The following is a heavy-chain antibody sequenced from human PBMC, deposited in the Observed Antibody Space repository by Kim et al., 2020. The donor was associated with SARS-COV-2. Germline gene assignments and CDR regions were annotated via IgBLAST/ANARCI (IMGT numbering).Heavy chain of an antibody. J-gene: IGHJ3*02. CDR1: GGTFSSYA. CDR3: AILLLNCGGDCYPDDAFDI. V-gene: IGHV1-69*13. Sequence: SVKVSCKASGGTFSSYAISWVRQAPGQGLEWMGGIIPIFGTANYAQKFQGRVTITADESTSTAYMELSSLRSEDTAVYYCAILLLNCGGDCYPDDAFDIWGQGTMVTVSS. D-gene: IGHD2-21*02. CDR2: IIPIFGTA.